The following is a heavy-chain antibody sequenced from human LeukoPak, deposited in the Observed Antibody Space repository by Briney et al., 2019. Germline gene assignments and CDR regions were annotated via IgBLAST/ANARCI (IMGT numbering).Heavy chain of an antibody. Sequence: PGGSLRLSCAASGFTFSSYGMHWVRQAPGKGLEWVAVISYDGSNKYYADSVKGRFTISRDNSKNTLYLQMNSLRAEDTAVYYCANIALPHYNPPYYYYGMDVWGQGTTVTVSS. CDR3: ANIALPHYNPPYYYYGMDV. V-gene: IGHV3-30*18. J-gene: IGHJ6*02. D-gene: IGHD1-14*01. CDR2: ISYDGSNK. CDR1: GFTFSSYG.